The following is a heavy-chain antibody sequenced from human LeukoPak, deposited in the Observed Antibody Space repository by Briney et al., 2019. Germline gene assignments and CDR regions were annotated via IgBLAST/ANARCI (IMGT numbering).Heavy chain of an antibody. D-gene: IGHD6-6*01. CDR2: INHSGST. CDR1: GGSFSGYY. V-gene: IGHV4-34*01. Sequence: PSETLSLTCAVYGGSFSGYYWSWIRQPPGKGLEWIGEINHSGSTNYNPSLKSRVTISVDTSKNQFSLKLSSVTAPDTAVYYCARGLPRIAARFWTDYWGQGTLVTVSS. CDR3: ARGLPRIAARFWTDY. J-gene: IGHJ4*02.